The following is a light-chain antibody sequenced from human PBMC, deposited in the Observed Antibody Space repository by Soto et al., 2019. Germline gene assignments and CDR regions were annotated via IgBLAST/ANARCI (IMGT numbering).Light chain of an antibody. CDR1: SSNIGAGYD. J-gene: IGLJ2*01. CDR2: ANS. Sequence: QAVLTQPPSVSGAPGHRVTISCTGSSSNIGAGYDVHWYQQLPGTAPRLLIYANSDRPSGVPDRFSGSKSGTSASLAITGLQAEDEADYYCQSYDNSLSGDVVFGGGTKVTVL. CDR3: QSYDNSLSGDVV. V-gene: IGLV1-40*01.